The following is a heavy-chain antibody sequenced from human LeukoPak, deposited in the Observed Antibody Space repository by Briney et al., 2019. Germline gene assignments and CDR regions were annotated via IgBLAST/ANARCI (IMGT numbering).Heavy chain of an antibody. Sequence: ASVKVSCKVSGYTLTELSMHWVRQAPGKGLEWMGGFDPEDGETIYAQKFQGRVTMTEDTSTDTAYMELSSLRSEDTAVDYCATDQRWVVPAATYYYYGMDVWGQGTTVTVSS. CDR2: FDPEDGET. D-gene: IGHD2-2*01. CDR3: ATDQRWVVPAATYYYYGMDV. J-gene: IGHJ6*02. CDR1: GYTLTELS. V-gene: IGHV1-24*01.